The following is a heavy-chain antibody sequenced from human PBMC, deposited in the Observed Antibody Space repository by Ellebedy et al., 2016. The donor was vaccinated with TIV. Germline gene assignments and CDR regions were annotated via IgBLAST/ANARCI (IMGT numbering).Heavy chain of an antibody. J-gene: IGHJ4*02. CDR1: GGTFSSYA. Sequence: ASVKVSCKASGGTFSSYAISWVRQAPGQGLEWMGRIIPILGIANYAQKFQGRVTITADKSTSTAYMELSSLRSDDTAVYYCARDWTLRRPPYSSGWAMGYWGQGTLVTVSS. CDR3: ARDWTLRRPPYSSGWAMGY. D-gene: IGHD6-19*01. V-gene: IGHV1-69*04. CDR2: IIPILGIA.